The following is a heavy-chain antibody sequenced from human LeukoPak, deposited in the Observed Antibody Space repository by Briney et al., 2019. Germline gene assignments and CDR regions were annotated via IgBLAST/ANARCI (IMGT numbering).Heavy chain of an antibody. D-gene: IGHD3-3*01. Sequence: ASVKVSCKVSGYTLTELSMHWVRQAPGKGLEWMGGFDPEDGETIYAQKFQGRVTITADKSTSTAYMELSSLRSEDTAVYYCARDSRVTIFGVDAFDIWGQGTMVTVSS. CDR3: ARDSRVTIFGVDAFDI. J-gene: IGHJ3*02. V-gene: IGHV1-24*01. CDR1: GYTLTELS. CDR2: FDPEDGET.